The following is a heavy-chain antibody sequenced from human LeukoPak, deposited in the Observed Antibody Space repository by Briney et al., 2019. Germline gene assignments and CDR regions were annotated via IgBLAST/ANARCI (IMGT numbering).Heavy chain of an antibody. CDR3: ARDRGRDGYNSAFDI. CDR2: ISSNGGST. D-gene: IGHD5-24*01. J-gene: IGHJ3*02. V-gene: IGHV3-64*01. CDR1: GFTFSSYA. Sequence: GGSLRLSCAASGFTFSSYAMHWVRQAPGKGLEYVSAISSNGGSTYYANSVKGRFTISRDNSKNTLYLQMGSLRAEDMAVYYCARDRGRDGYNSAFDIWGQGTMVTVSS.